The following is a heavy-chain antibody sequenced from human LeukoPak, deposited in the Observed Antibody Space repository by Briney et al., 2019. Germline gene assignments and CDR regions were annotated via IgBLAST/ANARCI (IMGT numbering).Heavy chain of an antibody. CDR3: ARTAGWSYGFDY. V-gene: IGHV4-31*03. CDR2: IYNSGTT. Sequence: NPSQTLSLTCTVSGGSISSGDYYWSWIRQHPGKGLEWIGYIYNSGTTYYNPSLESRVTISGDTSKNQFSLKLNSVTAADTAVYYCARTAGWSYGFDYWGQGTLVTVSS. CDR1: GGSISSGDYY. D-gene: IGHD5-18*01. J-gene: IGHJ4*02.